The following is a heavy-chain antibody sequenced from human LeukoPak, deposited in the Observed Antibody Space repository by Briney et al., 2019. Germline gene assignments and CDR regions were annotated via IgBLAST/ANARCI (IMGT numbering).Heavy chain of an antibody. CDR2: IWYDGSNK. Sequence: GGSLRLSCAASGFTFSSYGMHWVRQAPGKGLEWVAVIWYDGSNKYYADSVKGRFTISRDNAKNSLYLQMNSLRAEDTALYYCARDLTCSGGSCYFDYWGQGTLVTVSS. CDR1: GFTFSSYG. V-gene: IGHV3-33*01. D-gene: IGHD2-15*01. CDR3: ARDLTCSGGSCYFDY. J-gene: IGHJ4*02.